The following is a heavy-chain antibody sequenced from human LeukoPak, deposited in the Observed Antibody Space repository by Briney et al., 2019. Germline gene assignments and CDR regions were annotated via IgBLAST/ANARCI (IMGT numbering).Heavy chain of an antibody. CDR3: ARDPMVRGIYNWFDP. Sequence: ASVKVSCKASGYTFTGYYIHWVRQAPGQGLEWLVWINPNSGGTNYAQKFQGRVTMTTDTSISTAYMELSRLRSDDTAVYYCARDPMVRGIYNWFDPWGQGTLVTVSS. J-gene: IGHJ5*02. D-gene: IGHD3-10*01. CDR1: GYTFTGYY. CDR2: INPNSGGT. V-gene: IGHV1-2*02.